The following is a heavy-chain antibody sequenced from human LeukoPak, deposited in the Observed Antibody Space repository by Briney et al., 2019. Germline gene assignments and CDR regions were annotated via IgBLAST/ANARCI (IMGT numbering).Heavy chain of an antibody. J-gene: IGHJ6*02. CDR1: GFTFSSYW. CDR2: MHYSGNT. V-gene: IGHV4-59*01. Sequence: GSLRLSCAASGFTFSSYWMHWIRQSPGKGLEWIGYMHYSGNTKYNSSLKSRVTISLDTSKNQFSLRLSSVTAADTAVYYCASLIRQGHYAMDVWGQGTMVTVSS. CDR3: ASLIRQGHYAMDV.